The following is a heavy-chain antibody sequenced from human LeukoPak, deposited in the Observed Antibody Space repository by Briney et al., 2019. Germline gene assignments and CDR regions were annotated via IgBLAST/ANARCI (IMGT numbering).Heavy chain of an antibody. CDR1: GFTFSTYW. CDR3: VSGYCSSIICPVEDWLGV. J-gene: IGHJ6*04. V-gene: IGHV3-7*03. D-gene: IGHD2-2*01. CDR2: IKHDGSEK. Sequence: PGGSLRVSCAASGFTFSTYWMSWVRQAPGKGLEWVANIKHDGSEKYYVDSVKGRFTISRDNAKNSLYLQMNSLRVEDTAVYYCVSGYCSSIICPVEDWLGVWGKGTTVTVSS.